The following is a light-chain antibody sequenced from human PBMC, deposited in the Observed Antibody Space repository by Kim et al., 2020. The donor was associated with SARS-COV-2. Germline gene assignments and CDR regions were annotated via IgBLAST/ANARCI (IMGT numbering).Light chain of an antibody. V-gene: IGKV1-33*01. Sequence: SVGDRVTITCQASQDISNYLNWYQQKPEKAPKLLIYDASNLETGVPSRFSGSGSGTDFTFTISSLQPEDIATYYCQQYDNLPTWTFGQGAKVDIK. CDR3: QQYDNLPTWT. CDR2: DAS. CDR1: QDISNY. J-gene: IGKJ1*01.